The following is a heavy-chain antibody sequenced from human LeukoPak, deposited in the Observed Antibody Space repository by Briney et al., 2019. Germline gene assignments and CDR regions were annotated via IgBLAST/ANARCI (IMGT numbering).Heavy chain of an antibody. D-gene: IGHD6-19*01. Sequence: GGSLRLSCAASGFTFSTYWMTWVRQAPGKGLEWVANIKQDGSEKYYVDSVKGRFTISRDNAKNSLYLQMNSLRAEDTAVYYCARGRIAVAGTYIPSNWGPQLYYMDVWGKGTTVTVSS. V-gene: IGHV3-7*01. CDR1: GFTFSTYW. J-gene: IGHJ6*03. CDR2: IKQDGSEK. CDR3: ARGRIAVAGTYIPSNWGPQLYYMDV.